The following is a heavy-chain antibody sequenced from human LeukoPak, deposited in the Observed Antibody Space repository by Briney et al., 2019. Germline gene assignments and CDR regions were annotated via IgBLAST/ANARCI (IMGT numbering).Heavy chain of an antibody. CDR1: IGYVSNYD. V-gene: IGHV4-59*02. D-gene: IGHD2-15*01. J-gene: IGHJ3*02. CDR3: VRAFNWVSCYSAALVI. CDR2: IYYSGST. Sequence: TPETLSLTGISTIGYVSNYDWRWFRQPPGKGLEWIGYIYYSGSTNYNPSLKSRVTISVDPSKNQFSLKLSSVIAADTAVYYSVRAFNWVSCYSAALVIRGQETMVTVSS.